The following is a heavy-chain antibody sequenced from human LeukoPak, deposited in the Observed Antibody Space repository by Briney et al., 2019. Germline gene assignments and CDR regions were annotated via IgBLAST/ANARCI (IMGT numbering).Heavy chain of an antibody. CDR3: ARAPAAARPYYFDY. D-gene: IGHD6-6*01. CDR2: IKQDGSEK. J-gene: IGHJ4*02. Sequence: PGGSLRLSCAASVFTFSSHWMSWVRQAPGKGLEWVAKIKQDGSEKYYVDSVKGRFTISRDNAKNSLYLQMNSLRPEDTAVYYCARAPAAARPYYFDYWGQGTLVTVSS. V-gene: IGHV3-7*01. CDR1: VFTFSSHW.